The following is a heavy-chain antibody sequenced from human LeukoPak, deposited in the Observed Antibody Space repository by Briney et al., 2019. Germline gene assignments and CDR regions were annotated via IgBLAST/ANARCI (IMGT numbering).Heavy chain of an antibody. J-gene: IGHJ4*02. D-gene: IGHD4-17*01. CDR2: INHSGST. Sequence: SETLSLTCAVYSGSFSGYYWSWIRQPPGKGLEWIGEINHSGSTNYNPSLKSRVTISVDTSKNQFSLKLSSVTAADTAVYYCARGIPYGDYLDYWGQGTLVTVSS. CDR1: SGSFSGYY. V-gene: IGHV4-34*01. CDR3: ARGIPYGDYLDY.